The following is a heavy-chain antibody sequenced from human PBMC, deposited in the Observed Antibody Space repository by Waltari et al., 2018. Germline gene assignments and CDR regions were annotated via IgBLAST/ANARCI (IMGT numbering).Heavy chain of an antibody. J-gene: IGHJ4*02. CDR2: IIPIFGTA. CDR1: GGTFSSYA. V-gene: IGHV1-69*08. CDR3: ARDPRDTMVQGVIEN. Sequence: QVQLVQSGAEVKKPGSSVKVSCKASGGTFSSYAISWVRQAPGQGLEWMGRIIPIFGTANYAQKFQGRVTITADKSTSTAYMELSSLRSEDTAVYYCARDPRDTMVQGVIENWGQGTLVTVSS. D-gene: IGHD3-10*01.